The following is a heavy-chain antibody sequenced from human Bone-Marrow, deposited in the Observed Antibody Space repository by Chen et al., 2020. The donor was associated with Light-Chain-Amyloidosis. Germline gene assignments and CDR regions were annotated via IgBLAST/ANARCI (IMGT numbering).Heavy chain of an antibody. Sequence: QVQLQESGPGLVKPSETLSLTCAVSGYSISSGYYWGWIRQPPGKGLEWIGSIYHSGSTYYNPSLKSRVTISVDTSKNQFSLKLSSVTVADTAVYYCARDNYEISHFYYWGQGALVTVSS. J-gene: IGHJ4*02. CDR3: ARDNYEISHFYY. CDR1: GYSISSGYY. CDR2: IYHSGST. D-gene: IGHD3-3*01. V-gene: IGHV4-38-2*02.